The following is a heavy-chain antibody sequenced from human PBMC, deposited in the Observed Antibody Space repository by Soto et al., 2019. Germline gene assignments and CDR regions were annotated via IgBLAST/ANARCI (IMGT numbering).Heavy chain of an antibody. V-gene: IGHV1-69*13. Sequence: GASVKVSCKASGGTFSSYAISWVRPAPGQGLEWMGGIIPIFGTANYAQKFQGRVTITADESTSTAYMELSSLRSEDTAVYYCARGATYYDFWSGYYEDYYYYMDVWGKGTTVTVSS. CDR3: ARGATYYDFWSGYYEDYYYYMDV. D-gene: IGHD3-3*01. CDR1: GGTFSSYA. J-gene: IGHJ6*03. CDR2: IIPIFGTA.